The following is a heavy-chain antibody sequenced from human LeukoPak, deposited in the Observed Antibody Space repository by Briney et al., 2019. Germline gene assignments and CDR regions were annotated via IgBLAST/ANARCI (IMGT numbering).Heavy chain of an antibody. CDR2: ISYDGSNK. D-gene: IGHD3-10*01. CDR3: ARGYYGSGSYWDY. Sequence: GGSLRLSCAASGFTFSSYGMHWVRQAPGKGLEWVAVISYDGSNKYYADSVKGRFTISRDNSKNTLYLQMNSLRAEDTAVYYCARGYYGSGSYWDYWGRGTLVTVSS. J-gene: IGHJ4*02. V-gene: IGHV3-30*03. CDR1: GFTFSSYG.